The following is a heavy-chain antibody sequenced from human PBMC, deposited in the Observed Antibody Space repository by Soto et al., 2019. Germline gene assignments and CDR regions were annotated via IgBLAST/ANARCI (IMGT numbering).Heavy chain of an antibody. CDR1: GYSFTSYW. Sequence: GESLKISCQGSGYSFTSYWISWVRQMPGKGLEWMGRIDPVDSYTNYNPSFQGHVTLSVDKSTSTAYLQWGSLKASDTAMYYCALGAYCGGDCYFPFDYWGQGTLVTVSS. V-gene: IGHV5-10-1*01. D-gene: IGHD2-21*02. CDR3: ALGAYCGGDCYFPFDY. CDR2: IDPVDSYT. J-gene: IGHJ4*02.